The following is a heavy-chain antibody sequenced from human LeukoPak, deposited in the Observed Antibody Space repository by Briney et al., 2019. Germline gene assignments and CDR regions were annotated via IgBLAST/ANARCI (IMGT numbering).Heavy chain of an antibody. V-gene: IGHV4-59*01. J-gene: IGHJ5*02. CDR1: GGSLSSYY. CDR2: IYYSGST. Sequence: SETLSLTCTVSGGSLSSYYWSWLRQPPGKGLEWIGYIYYSGSTNYNPSLKSRVTISVDTSKNQFSLKLSSVTAADTAVYYCARKGYSYGLGYWFDHWGQGTLVTVSS. D-gene: IGHD5-18*01. CDR3: ARKGYSYGLGYWFDH.